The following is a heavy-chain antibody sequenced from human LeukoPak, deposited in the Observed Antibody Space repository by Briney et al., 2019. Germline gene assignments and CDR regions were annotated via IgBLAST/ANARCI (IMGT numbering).Heavy chain of an antibody. Sequence: GASVKVSCKASGYTFTSYGISWVRQAPGRGLEWMGWISAYNGNTNYAQKLQGRVTMTTDTSTSTAYMELRSLRSDDTAVYYCAREATGGWYSSYYFDYWGQGTLVTVSS. V-gene: IGHV1-18*01. CDR2: ISAYNGNT. D-gene: IGHD6-19*01. J-gene: IGHJ4*02. CDR3: AREATGGWYSSYYFDY. CDR1: GYTFTSYG.